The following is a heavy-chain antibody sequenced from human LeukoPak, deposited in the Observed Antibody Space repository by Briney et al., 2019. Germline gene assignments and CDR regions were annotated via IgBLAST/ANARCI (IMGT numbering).Heavy chain of an antibody. D-gene: IGHD6-19*01. CDR3: ARVSFWNGYSSGWYNFDY. CDR1: GGSISSGDYY. CDR2: IYYSGST. J-gene: IGHJ4*02. Sequence: PSETLSLTCTVSGGSISSGDYYWSWIRQPPGKGLEWIGYIYYSGSTYYNPSLKSRVTISVGTSKNQFSLKLSSVTAADTAVYYCARVSFWNGYSSGWYNFDYWGQGTLVTVSS. V-gene: IGHV4-30-4*02.